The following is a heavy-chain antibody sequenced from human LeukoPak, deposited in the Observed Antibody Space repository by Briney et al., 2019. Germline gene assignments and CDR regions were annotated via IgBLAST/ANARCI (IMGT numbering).Heavy chain of an antibody. J-gene: IGHJ4*02. CDR3: VKEVSFGEMGGDI. CDR2: IKSDGSEK. CDR1: GFIFSNYG. D-gene: IGHD3-16*01. V-gene: IGHV3-30*02. Sequence: GGSLRLSCAASGFIFSNYGMHWVRQTPGKGLEWVTFIKSDGSEKDYADSVKGRFTISRDNSKSTLYLQMNSLRAEDMALYHCVKEVSFGEMGGDIWGQGTLVTVSS.